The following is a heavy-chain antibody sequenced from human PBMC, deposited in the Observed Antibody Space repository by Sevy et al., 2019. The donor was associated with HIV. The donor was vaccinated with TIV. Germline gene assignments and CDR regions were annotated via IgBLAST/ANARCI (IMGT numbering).Heavy chain of an antibody. CDR3: ARDPHEIMLSGSYYLY. CDR1: GFIFSYYG. J-gene: IGHJ4*02. V-gene: IGHV3-33*01. CDR2: IWYDGSNT. Sequence: GGSLRLSCAASGFIFSYYGMHWVRQAPGKGLEWVAVIWYDGSNTIYADSVKGRFTISRDNSMNILYLQMNSLRDEDTAVYYCARDPHEIMLSGSYYLYWGQGTRVTVSS. D-gene: IGHD1-26*01.